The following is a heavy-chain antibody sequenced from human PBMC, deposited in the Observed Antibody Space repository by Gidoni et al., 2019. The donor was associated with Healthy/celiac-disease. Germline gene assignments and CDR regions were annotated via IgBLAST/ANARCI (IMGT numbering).Heavy chain of an antibody. Sequence: QAQLVQSGAEVQTPGASVHVSCRASGYTFTGYYMHWVRQAPGQGLEWMGWINPNRGGTNYAQKFQGRVTRTRDTSISTAYMELSRRRSDDTAVYYCARVGTPTAFDPWGQGTLVTVSS. CDR2: INPNRGGT. D-gene: IGHD4-4*01. V-gene: IGHV1-2*02. J-gene: IGHJ5*02. CDR3: ARVGTPTAFDP. CDR1: GYTFTGYY.